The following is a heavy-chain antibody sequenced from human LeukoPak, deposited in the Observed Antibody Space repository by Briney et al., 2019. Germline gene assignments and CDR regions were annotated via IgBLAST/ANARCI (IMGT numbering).Heavy chain of an antibody. V-gene: IGHV3-64*01. CDR2: ISSNGGST. D-gene: IGHD5-24*01. J-gene: IGHJ4*02. CDR3: ATTRDGYKETLDY. CDR1: GFTFSSYA. Sequence: PGGSLRLSCAASGFTFSSYAMHWVRQAPGKGLEYVSAISSNGGSTYYANSVKGRFTISRDNSKNTLYLQMGSLRAEDMAVYYCATTRDGYKETLDYWGQGTLVTVSS.